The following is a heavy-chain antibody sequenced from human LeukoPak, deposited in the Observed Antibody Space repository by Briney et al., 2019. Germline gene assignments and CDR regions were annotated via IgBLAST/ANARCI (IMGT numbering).Heavy chain of an antibody. Sequence: GGSLRLSCVASGFSFNNYTMNWVRQAPGKGLEWVSLIIGSSGTTFYADSVKGRFTISRDKSKSTLYLQMNSLRAEDTAVYYCAKGAYDYIEIAYFDYWGQGSLVTVSS. CDR2: IIGSSGTT. V-gene: IGHV3-23*01. J-gene: IGHJ4*02. CDR1: GFSFNNYT. D-gene: IGHD5-12*01. CDR3: AKGAYDYIEIAYFDY.